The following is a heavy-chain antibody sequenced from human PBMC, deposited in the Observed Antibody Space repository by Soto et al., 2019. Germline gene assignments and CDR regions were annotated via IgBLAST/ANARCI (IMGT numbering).Heavy chain of an antibody. J-gene: IGHJ6*02. V-gene: IGHV1-8*01. CDR2: MNPNSGNT. CDR1: GYTFTSYG. D-gene: IGHD1-20*01. Sequence: ASVKVSCKASGYTFTSYGINWVRQATGQGLEWMGWMNPNSGNTGYAQKFQGRVTMTRNTSISTAYMELSSLRAEDTAVYYCARVANPPWYNWNDVGMDVWGQGTTVTVSS. CDR3: ARVANPPWYNWNDVGMDV.